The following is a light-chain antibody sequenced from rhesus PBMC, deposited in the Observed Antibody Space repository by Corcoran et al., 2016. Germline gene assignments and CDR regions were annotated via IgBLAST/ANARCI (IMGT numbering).Light chain of an antibody. CDR3: QQYSTWPRT. Sequence: EIVLTQSPATLSLSPGERATLSCRASQSVSSSLAWYQQKPGQAPRLLIYDASSRATGIPARFSGSGSGTELTLTISSLEPEDVGVYYCQQYSTWPRTFGQGTKVEIK. J-gene: IGKJ1*01. CDR2: DAS. CDR1: QSVSSS. V-gene: IGKV3-42*02.